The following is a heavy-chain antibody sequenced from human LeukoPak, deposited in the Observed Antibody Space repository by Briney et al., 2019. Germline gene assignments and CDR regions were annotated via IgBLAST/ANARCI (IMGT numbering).Heavy chain of an antibody. CDR3: ARAMTGNPRFDP. D-gene: IGHD3-9*01. J-gene: IGHJ5*02. CDR1: GDSISSSNW. Sequence: SGTLSLTCAVSGDSISSSNWWSWVRQPPGKGLEWIGEIYHSGSTNYNPSLKSRVTISVDTSKNQFSLKLTSVTAADTAVYYCARAMTGNPRFDPWGQGTLVTVSS. V-gene: IGHV4-4*02. CDR2: IYHSGST.